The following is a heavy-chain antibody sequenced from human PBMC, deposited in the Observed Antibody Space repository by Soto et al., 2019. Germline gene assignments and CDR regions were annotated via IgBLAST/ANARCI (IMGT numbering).Heavy chain of an antibody. J-gene: IGHJ4*02. V-gene: IGHV5-51*01. CDR3: ASIRFLEWLFFAH. CDR1: GYSFTSYW. Sequence: GESLKISCKGSGYSFTSYWIGWVRQMPGKGLEWMGIIYPGDSDTRYSPSFQGQVTISADKSISTAYLQWSSLKASDTAMYYCASIRFLEWLFFAHWGQGTLVTVSS. D-gene: IGHD3-3*01. CDR2: IYPGDSDT.